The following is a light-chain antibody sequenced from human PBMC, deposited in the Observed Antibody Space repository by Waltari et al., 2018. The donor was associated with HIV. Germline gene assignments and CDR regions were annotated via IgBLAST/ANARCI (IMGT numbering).Light chain of an antibody. CDR2: DNE. V-gene: IGLV1-51*01. CDR3: GTWDSSLNLYV. J-gene: IGLJ1*01. CDR1: NSNLGNNY. Sequence: QSVLTQPPSVSAAPGQKVSFSCSGGNSNLGNNYVSWYQQLPGRAPRLLIYDNEKRPSGIPDRFSAYKAGMSATLDITGLQIVDEADYYCGTWDSSLNLYVFGPGTTVAVL.